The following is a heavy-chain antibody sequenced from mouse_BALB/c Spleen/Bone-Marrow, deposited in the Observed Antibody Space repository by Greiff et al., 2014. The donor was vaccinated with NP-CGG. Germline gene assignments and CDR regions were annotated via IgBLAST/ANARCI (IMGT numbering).Heavy chain of an antibody. D-gene: IGHD1-1*01. V-gene: IGHV1-54*03. CDR3: ARSRDYYDNNSFAY. J-gene: IGHJ3*01. Sequence: VKLVESGAELVRPGTSLKVSCQASGYVFTDFLLEWVKQRPGQGLEWVGVINPGSGGTNYNEKFKDKATLTAGRSSSTAYMQLSSLTSDDSAVYFCARSRDYYDNNSFAYWGQGTLVTVSA. CDR1: GYVFTDFL. CDR2: INPGSGGT.